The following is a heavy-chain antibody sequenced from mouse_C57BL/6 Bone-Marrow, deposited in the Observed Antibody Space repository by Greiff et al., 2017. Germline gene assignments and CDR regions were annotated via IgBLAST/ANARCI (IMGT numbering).Heavy chain of an antibody. CDR3: TTDSSGYYLDY. J-gene: IGHJ2*01. D-gene: IGHD3-2*02. CDR2: IDPENGDT. Sequence: VQLKESGAELVRPGASVKLSCTASGFNIKDDYMHWVKQRPEQGLEWIGWIDPENGDTEYASKFQGKATITADTSSNTAYLQLSSLTSEDTAVYYCTTDSSGYYLDYWGQGTTLTVSS. CDR1: GFNIKDDY. V-gene: IGHV14-4*01.